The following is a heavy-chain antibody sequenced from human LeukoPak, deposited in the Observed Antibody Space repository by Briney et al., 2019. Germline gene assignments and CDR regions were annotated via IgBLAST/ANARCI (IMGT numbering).Heavy chain of an antibody. CDR1: GFSFSGYG. CDR3: VKALVGQTSGY. D-gene: IGHD1-26*01. CDR2: ISHDASDE. J-gene: IGHJ4*02. Sequence: HPGGSLRLSCTASGFSFSGYGMHWVRQAPGKGLEWLAVISHDASDEYYADSVKGQFTISRDNAKNMIYLQMISLRAEDTAVYYCVKALVGQTSGYWGQGTRVTVST. V-gene: IGHV3-30*18.